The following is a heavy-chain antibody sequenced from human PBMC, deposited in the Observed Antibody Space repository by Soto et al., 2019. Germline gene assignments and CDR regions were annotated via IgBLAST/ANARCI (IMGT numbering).Heavy chain of an antibody. CDR2: IRSKANSYAT. Sequence: GGSLRLSCAASGFTFSGSAMHWVRQASGKGLEWVGRIRSKANSYATACAASVKGRFTISRDESKNTLYLQMNSLRAEDTAVYYCAKDLLGIGGYSSSWFVPTFDYWGQGTLVTVSS. J-gene: IGHJ4*02. CDR3: AKDLLGIGGYSSSWFVPTFDY. V-gene: IGHV3-73*01. CDR1: GFTFSGSA. D-gene: IGHD6-13*01.